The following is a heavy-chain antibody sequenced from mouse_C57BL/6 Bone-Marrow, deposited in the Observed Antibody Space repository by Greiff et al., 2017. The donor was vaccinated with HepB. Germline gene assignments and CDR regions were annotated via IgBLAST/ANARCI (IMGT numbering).Heavy chain of an antibody. CDR1: GYAFSSSW. J-gene: IGHJ2*01. Sequence: VQLQESGPELVKPGASVKISCKASGYAFSSSWMNWVKQRPGKGLEWIGRIYPGDGDTNYNGKFKGKATLTADKSSSTAYMQLSSLTSEDSAVYFCARKGITTVVADYWGQGTTLTVSS. CDR2: IYPGDGDT. CDR3: ARKGITTVVADY. D-gene: IGHD1-1*01. V-gene: IGHV1-82*01.